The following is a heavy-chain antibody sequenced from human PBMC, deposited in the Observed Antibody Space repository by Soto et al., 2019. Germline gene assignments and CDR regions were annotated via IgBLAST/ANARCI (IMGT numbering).Heavy chain of an antibody. D-gene: IGHD6-19*01. V-gene: IGHV4-59*12. CDR3: ARGLITGSHYSGGWYYFDS. CDR1: GDCISSLY. CDR2: IYYSGSI. Sequence: PSETLSLTCTVSGDCISSLYWSWIRKPPGKGLEWIGYIYYSGSINYNPSLKSRVTISVDPSKNQFSLELSSVTAADTAVYYCARGLITGSHYSGGWYYFDSWGQGTQVTVSS. J-gene: IGHJ4*02.